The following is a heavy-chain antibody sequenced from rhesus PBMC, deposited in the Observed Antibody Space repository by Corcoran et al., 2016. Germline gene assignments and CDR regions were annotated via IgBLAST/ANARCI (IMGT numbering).Heavy chain of an antibody. CDR3: ARAPLQYLDWGY. V-gene: IGHV4-122*02. D-gene: IGHD3-3*01. Sequence: QVQLQESGPGLVKPSETLSLTCAVSGGSISSSYYYWSWIRQAPGKGLEWIGYISYSGSTSYNPSLKSRVNISRDTSKNQFSLKLSSVTAADTAVYYCARAPLQYLDWGYWGQGVLVTVSS. J-gene: IGHJ4*01. CDR2: ISYSGST. CDR1: GGSISSSYYY.